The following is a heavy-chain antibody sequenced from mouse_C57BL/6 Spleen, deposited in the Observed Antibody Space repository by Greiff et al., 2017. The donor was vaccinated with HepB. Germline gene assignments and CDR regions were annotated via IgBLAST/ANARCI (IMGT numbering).Heavy chain of an antibody. J-gene: IGHJ2*01. CDR2: IYPGDGDT. CDR1: GYAFSSSW. CDR3: ARDWTLNYFDY. V-gene: IGHV1-82*01. Sequence: VQLQQSGPELVKPGASVKISCKASGYAFSSSWMNWVKQRPGKGLEWIGRIYPGDGDTNYNGKFKGKATLTADKSSSTAYMQLSSLTSEDSAVYFCARDWTLNYFDYWGQGTTLTVSS.